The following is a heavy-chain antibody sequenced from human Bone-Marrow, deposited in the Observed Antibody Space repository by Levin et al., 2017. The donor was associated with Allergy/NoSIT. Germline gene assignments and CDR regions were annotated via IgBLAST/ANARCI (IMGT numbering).Heavy chain of an antibody. J-gene: IGHJ4*02. CDR2: ISYDGSNK. CDR1: GFTFSSYG. CDR3: AKDQIVATIRSMDY. V-gene: IGHV3-30*18. Sequence: GGSLRLSCAASGFTFSSYGMHWVRQAPGKGLEWVAVISYDGSNKYYADSVKGRFTISRDNSKNTLYLQMSSLRAEDTAVYYCAKDQIVATIRSMDYWGQGTLVTVSS. D-gene: IGHD5-12*01.